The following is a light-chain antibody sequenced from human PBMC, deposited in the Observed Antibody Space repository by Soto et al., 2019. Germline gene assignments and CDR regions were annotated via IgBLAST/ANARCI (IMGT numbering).Light chain of an antibody. J-gene: IGKJ1*01. CDR1: QSISIW. V-gene: IGKV1-5*03. Sequence: DVQMTQSPSTLSASVGDRVTITCRASQSISIWLAWYQQKPGKAPKILIYKASSLESGVPSRFSGSGSGTEFTLTISSLQPDDFASYYCQQYNSYRSFGQGTKVDSK. CDR3: QQYNSYRS. CDR2: KAS.